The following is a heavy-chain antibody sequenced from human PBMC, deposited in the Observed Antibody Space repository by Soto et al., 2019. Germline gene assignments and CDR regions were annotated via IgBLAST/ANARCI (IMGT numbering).Heavy chain of an antibody. Sequence: RWSLRLSCLASGFNFGNFGMHWGRQAPGKGLEWLTVISNDENIKQDSVRGRFAIARDNSKNTLYLHLTSLRAEDTAIYYCARGLRGVLDYWGQGTLVTVSS. V-gene: IGHV3-33*01. D-gene: IGHD5-12*01. CDR1: GFNFGNFG. CDR3: ARGLRGVLDY. J-gene: IGHJ4*02. CDR2: ISNDENIK.